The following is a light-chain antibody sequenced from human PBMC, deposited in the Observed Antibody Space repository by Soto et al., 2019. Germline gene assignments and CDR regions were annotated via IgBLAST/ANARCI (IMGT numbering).Light chain of an antibody. V-gene: IGKV2-30*01. J-gene: IGKJ2*01. CDR1: QSLVYSDGNTY. Sequence: DVVLTQSPLSLPVTLGQSASISCRSRQSLVYSDGNTYLSWFHQRPGQSPRRLNKVSVRDPGVRDRFSGSGSGTGFTLRISRVEAEDVGVYYCMQGTHRPPYTFGQGTKLEIQ. CDR2: KVS. CDR3: MQGTHRPPYT.